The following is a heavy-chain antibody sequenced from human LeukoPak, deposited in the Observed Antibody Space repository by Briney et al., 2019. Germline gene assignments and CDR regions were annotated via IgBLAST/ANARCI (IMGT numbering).Heavy chain of an antibody. Sequence: SETLSLTCTVSGGSISSGSYYWSWIRQPAGKGLEWIGRIYTSGSTNYNPSLKSRVTISVDTSKNQFSMMLSSVTAADTAVYYCARSSIIWYGPFQHWGQGTLVTVSS. V-gene: IGHV4-61*02. CDR3: ARSSIIWYGPFQH. CDR2: IYTSGST. D-gene: IGHD6-13*01. CDR1: GGSISSGSYY. J-gene: IGHJ1*01.